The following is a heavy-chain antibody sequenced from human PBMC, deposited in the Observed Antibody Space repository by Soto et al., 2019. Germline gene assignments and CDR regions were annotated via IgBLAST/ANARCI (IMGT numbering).Heavy chain of an antibody. CDR1: GGSISSGGYY. Sequence: SETLSLTCTVSGGSISSGGYYWSWIRQHPGKGLEWIGYIYYSGSTYYNPSLKSRVTISVDTSKNQFSLKLSSVTAADTAVYYCARGRGTISGYYQFFDYWGQGTLVTVSS. V-gene: IGHV4-31*03. J-gene: IGHJ4*02. CDR3: ARGRGTISGYYQFFDY. D-gene: IGHD3-22*01. CDR2: IYYSGST.